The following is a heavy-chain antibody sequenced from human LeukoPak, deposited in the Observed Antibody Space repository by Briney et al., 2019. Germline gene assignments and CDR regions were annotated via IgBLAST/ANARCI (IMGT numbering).Heavy chain of an antibody. CDR3: ARCGKSSYGVDV. CDR2: IYPGDSET. Sequence: GESLKISCTGSGNSFTTYWNGWVRQMPGKGLEWMGIIYPGDSETRYSPSFQGQVTISADKSISTAYLQWITLKASDTAIYYCARCGKSSYGVDVWGQGTTVTVSS. CDR1: GNSFTTYW. V-gene: IGHV5-51*01. J-gene: IGHJ6*02. D-gene: IGHD4-23*01.